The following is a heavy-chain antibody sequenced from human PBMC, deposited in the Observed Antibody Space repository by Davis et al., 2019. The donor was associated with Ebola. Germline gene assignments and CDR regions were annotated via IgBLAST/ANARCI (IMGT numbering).Heavy chain of an antibody. J-gene: IGHJ4*02. D-gene: IGHD6-19*01. Sequence: PGGSLRLSCSASGFTFSSYAMHWVRQAPGKGLEWVSSISSSSSYIYYADSVKGRFTISRDNAKNSLYLQMNSLRAEDTAVYYCTSSAVAGTYDYWGQGTLVTVSS. CDR1: GFTFSSYA. CDR3: TSSAVAGTYDY. CDR2: ISSSSSYI. V-gene: IGHV3-21*01.